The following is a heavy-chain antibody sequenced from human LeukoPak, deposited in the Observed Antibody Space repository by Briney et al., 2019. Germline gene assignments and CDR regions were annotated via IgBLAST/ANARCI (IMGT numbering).Heavy chain of an antibody. J-gene: IGHJ6*02. CDR3: ARGFITMVRGVIIPDYGMDV. V-gene: IGHV3-7*01. CDR2: MRRDGSEI. CDR1: GFTFSTYW. Sequence: GGSLRLSCAASGFTFSTYWMSWVRQAPGKGLEWVANMRRDGSEIYYVDSVRGRFTISRDNARNSLYLQMNSLRAEDTAVYYCARGFITMVRGVIIPDYGMDVWGQGTTVTVSS. D-gene: IGHD3-10*01.